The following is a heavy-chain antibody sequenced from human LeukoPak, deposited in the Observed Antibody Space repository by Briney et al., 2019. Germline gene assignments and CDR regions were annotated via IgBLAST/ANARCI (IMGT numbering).Heavy chain of an antibody. D-gene: IGHD6-19*01. CDR2: IYYSGNT. CDR3: ARGPGVAGTDY. J-gene: IGHJ4*02. Sequence: SETLSLTCTVSGGSISSSSYYWGCIRQPPGKGLEWIVSIYYSGNTYYNSSLKSRVTISVDTCKNQFSLKLSSVTAADTAVYYCARGPGVAGTDYWGQGTLVTVSS. CDR1: GGSISSSSYY. V-gene: IGHV4-39*01.